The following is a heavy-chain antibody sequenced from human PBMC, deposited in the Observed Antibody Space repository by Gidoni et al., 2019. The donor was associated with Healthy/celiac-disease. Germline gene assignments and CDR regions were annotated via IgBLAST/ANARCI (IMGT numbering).Heavy chain of an antibody. Sequence: EVQLVESGGGLVQPGGSLRLSGAASGFPFSSYSMNWVRQAPGKGLEWVSYISSSSSTIYYADSVKGRFTISRDNAKNSLYLQMNSLRDEDTAVYYCARDDRNYIPVLIDYWGQGTLVTVSS. V-gene: IGHV3-48*02. J-gene: IGHJ4*02. CDR1: GFPFSSYS. CDR3: ARDDRNYIPVLIDY. CDR2: ISSSSSTI. D-gene: IGHD4-4*01.